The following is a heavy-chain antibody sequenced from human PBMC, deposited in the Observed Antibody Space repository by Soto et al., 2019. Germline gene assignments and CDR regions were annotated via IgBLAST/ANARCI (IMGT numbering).Heavy chain of an antibody. CDR1: GYTFTSYG. CDR3: ARERTIAAPAKTYYYYYYMDV. Sequence: QVQLVQSGAEVKKPGASVKVSCKASGYTFTSYGIIWVRQAPGQGLEWMGWISAYNGNTNYAQKLQGRVTMTTDTSTSTAYMELRSLRSDDTAVYYCARERTIAAPAKTYYYYYYMDVWGKGTTVTVSS. J-gene: IGHJ6*03. V-gene: IGHV1-18*01. D-gene: IGHD6-6*01. CDR2: ISAYNGNT.